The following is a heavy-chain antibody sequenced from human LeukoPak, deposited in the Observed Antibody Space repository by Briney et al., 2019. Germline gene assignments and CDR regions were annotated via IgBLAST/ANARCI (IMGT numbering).Heavy chain of an antibody. CDR1: GFTFDDYA. Sequence: GGSLRLSCAASGFTFDDYAMHWVRQAPGKGLEWVSGISWNSGSIGYADSVKGRFTISRDNAKNSPYLQMNSLRAEDTALYYCAKGTYDYGEGNWFDPWGQGTLVTVSS. D-gene: IGHD4-17*01. CDR3: AKGTYDYGEGNWFDP. CDR2: ISWNSGSI. J-gene: IGHJ5*02. V-gene: IGHV3-9*01.